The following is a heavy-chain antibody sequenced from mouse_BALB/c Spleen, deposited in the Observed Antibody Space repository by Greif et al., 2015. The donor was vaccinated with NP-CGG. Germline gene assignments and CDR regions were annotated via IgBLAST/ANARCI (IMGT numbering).Heavy chain of an antibody. J-gene: IGHJ3*01. CDR1: GFTFSDYY. CDR3: ARDGDGNYGGFAWFAY. V-gene: IGHV5-4*02. D-gene: IGHD2-1*01. CDR2: ISDGGSYT. Sequence: EVQRVESGGGLVKPGGSLKLSCAASGFTFSDYYMYWVRQTPEKRLEWVATISDGGSYTCYPDSVKGRFTISRDNAKNNLYLQMSSLKSEDTAMYYCARDGDGNYGGFAWFAYWGQGTLVTVSA.